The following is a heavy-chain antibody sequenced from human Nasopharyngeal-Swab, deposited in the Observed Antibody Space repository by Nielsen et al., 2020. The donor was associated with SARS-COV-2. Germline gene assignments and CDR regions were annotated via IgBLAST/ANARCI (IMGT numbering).Heavy chain of an antibody. V-gene: IGHV1-3*01. CDR1: GYTFTSYA. Sequence: ASVKVSCKASGYTFTSYAMHWVRQAPGQRLEWMGWINAGNGNTKYSQKFQGRVTITRDTSASTAYMELSSLRSEDTAVYYCARAPYQFGSPGNWSDPWGQGTLVTVSS. CDR2: INAGNGNT. J-gene: IGHJ5*02. D-gene: IGHD3-10*01. CDR3: ARAPYQFGSPGNWSDP.